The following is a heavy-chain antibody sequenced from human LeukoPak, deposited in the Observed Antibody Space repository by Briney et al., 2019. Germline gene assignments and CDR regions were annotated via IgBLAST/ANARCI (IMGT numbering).Heavy chain of an antibody. D-gene: IGHD1-26*01. CDR2: INHSGST. Sequence: SETLSLTCAVYGGSFSGYYWSWIRQPPGKGLEWIGEINHSGSTNYNPSLKSRVTMSVDASKSQFSLNLSSVTAADTAFYYCARSSGSYYSRIDYWGQGTLVTVSS. CDR3: ARSSGSYYSRIDY. V-gene: IGHV4-34*01. J-gene: IGHJ4*02. CDR1: GGSFSGYY.